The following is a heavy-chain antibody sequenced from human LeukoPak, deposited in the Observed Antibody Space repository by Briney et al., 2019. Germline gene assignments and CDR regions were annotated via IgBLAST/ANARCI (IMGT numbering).Heavy chain of an antibody. V-gene: IGHV3-30*18. CDR3: AKAMGRHIVVVTTHPYDY. Sequence: GGSLRLSCAASGFTFSSYAMSWVRQAPGKGLEWVAVISYDGRNNYYADSVKGRFTISRDNFKNTLYLQMNSLRAEDTAVYYCAKAMGRHIVVVTTHPYDYWGQGILVTVSS. CDR2: ISYDGRNN. CDR1: GFTFSSYA. J-gene: IGHJ4*02. D-gene: IGHD2-21*02.